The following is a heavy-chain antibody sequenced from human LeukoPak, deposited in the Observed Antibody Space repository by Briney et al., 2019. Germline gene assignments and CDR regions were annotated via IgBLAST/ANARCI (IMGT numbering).Heavy chain of an antibody. CDR1: GFTFDDYA. CDR3: ARLAATTGDYGYYYYGMDV. Sequence: GGSLRLSCAASGFTFDDYAMHWVRQAPGKGLEWVSGISWNSGSIGYADSVKGRFTISRDNAKNSLYLQMNSLRAEDTALYYCARLAATTGDYGYYYYGMDVWGQGTTVTVSS. V-gene: IGHV3-9*01. CDR2: ISWNSGSI. D-gene: IGHD4-17*01. J-gene: IGHJ6*02.